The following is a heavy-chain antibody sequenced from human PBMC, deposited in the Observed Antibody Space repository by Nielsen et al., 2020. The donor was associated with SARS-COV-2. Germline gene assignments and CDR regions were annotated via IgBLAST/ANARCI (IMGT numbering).Heavy chain of an antibody. Sequence: GESLKISCAASGFTFSSYAMSWVRQAPGKGLEWVSAISGSGGSTYYADSVKGRFTISRDNSKNTLYLQMNSLRAEDTAVYYCAKAGTGYYYDSSGGEDYWGQGTLVTVSS. CDR1: GFTFSSYA. J-gene: IGHJ4*02. D-gene: IGHD3-22*01. V-gene: IGHV3-23*01. CDR2: ISGSGGST. CDR3: AKAGTGYYYDSSGGEDY.